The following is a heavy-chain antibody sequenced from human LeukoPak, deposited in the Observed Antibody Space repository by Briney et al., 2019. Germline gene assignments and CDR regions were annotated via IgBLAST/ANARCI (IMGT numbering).Heavy chain of an antibody. V-gene: IGHV3-23*01. Sequence: GGSLRLSCAASGFTLSSYAMSWVRQAPGKGLEWVSAISDSGNTYHADSVKGRFTISRDSSKNTLFLQMNRLRPEDAAVYYCAKAPVTTCRGAYCYPLDYWGQGTLVTVSS. D-gene: IGHD2-21*01. J-gene: IGHJ4*02. CDR3: AKAPVTTCRGAYCYPLDY. CDR2: ISDSGNT. CDR1: GFTLSSYA.